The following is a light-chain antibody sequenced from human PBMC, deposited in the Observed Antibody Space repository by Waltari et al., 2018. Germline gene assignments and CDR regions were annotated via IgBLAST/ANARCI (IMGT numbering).Light chain of an antibody. J-gene: IGKJ1*01. CDR3: HQYGTSPRT. CDR2: GAS. V-gene: IGKV3-20*01. Sequence: EVVLTQSPVTLSLSPGERATLSCRVSQSVSSTYLAWYQKKAGLPPRLLIFGASIRATGIPDRFSGSGSGTEFTLTIDRLEPEDSAVYYCHQYGTSPRTFGQGTKVEIK. CDR1: QSVSSTY.